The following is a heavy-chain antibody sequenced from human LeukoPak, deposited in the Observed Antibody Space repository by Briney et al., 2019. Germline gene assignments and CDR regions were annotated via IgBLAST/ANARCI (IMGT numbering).Heavy chain of an antibody. Sequence: GGSLRLSCAGSGFTFRAFGMHWVRQAPGKGLEWVAFIQNDGNKKDYTDSVKGRFTISRDNSKNTLYVQMNSLRAEDTAVYYCARGRGSGWYDAFDIWGQGTMVTVSS. CDR1: GFTFRAFG. CDR3: ARGRGSGWYDAFDI. V-gene: IGHV3-30*02. CDR2: IQNDGNKK. D-gene: IGHD6-19*01. J-gene: IGHJ3*02.